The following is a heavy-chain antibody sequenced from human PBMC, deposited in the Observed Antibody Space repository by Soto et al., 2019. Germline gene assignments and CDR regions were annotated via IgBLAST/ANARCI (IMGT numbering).Heavy chain of an antibody. CDR1: GFNFNNAY. V-gene: IGHV3-15*07. CDR2: IKSKTDGGTI. CDR3: TTDRY. J-gene: IGHJ4*02. Sequence: LRLSCAASGFNFNNAYMNWVRQAPGKGLEWVGRIKSKTDGGTIDYNAPVRDRFTISRDDSKNTLYLQMSSLEIEDTAVYYCTTDRYWGQGTLVTSPQ.